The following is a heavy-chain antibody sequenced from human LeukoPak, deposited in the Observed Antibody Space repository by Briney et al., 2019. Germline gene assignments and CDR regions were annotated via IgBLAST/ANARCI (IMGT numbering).Heavy chain of an antibody. CDR1: GFTFSRSG. D-gene: IGHD2-15*01. CDR3: AQEIKDRYCSGAQNCLFDS. Sequence: GGSLRLSCAASGFTFSRSGMHWVRQAPGRGLEWVAFIRFDGTTKYYAQSVRGRFTISRDNSKNTLGLQMNSLRPEDTAVYYCAQEIKDRYCSGAQNCLFDSWGHGTLVTVSS. J-gene: IGHJ4*01. V-gene: IGHV3-30*02. CDR2: IRFDGTTK.